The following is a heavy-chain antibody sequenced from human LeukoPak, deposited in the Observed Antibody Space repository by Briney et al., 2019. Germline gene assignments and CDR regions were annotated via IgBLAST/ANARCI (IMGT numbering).Heavy chain of an antibody. CDR3: ARVQDTMVRGVITPNFDY. Sequence: ASVKVSCKASGYTFTSYGISWVRQAPGQGLEWMGWISAYNGNTNYAQKLQGRVTMTTDTSTSTAYMELRSLRSDDTAVYYCARVQDTMVRGVITPNFDYWGQGALVTVSS. V-gene: IGHV1-18*01. J-gene: IGHJ4*02. CDR2: ISAYNGNT. CDR1: GYTFTSYG. D-gene: IGHD3-10*01.